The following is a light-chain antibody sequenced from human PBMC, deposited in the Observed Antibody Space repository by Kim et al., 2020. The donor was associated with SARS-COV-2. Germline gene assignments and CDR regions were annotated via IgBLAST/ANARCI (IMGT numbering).Light chain of an antibody. CDR1: QDIGTW. CDR2: RAS. Sequence: IQMTQSPSTLSASVGDRVTITCRASQDIGTWLAWYQQKPGKAPNLLIYRASSLESGVPSRFSGSGSGTGFALTITSLQPDDFATYYCQHYSRFPYTFGQGTKLEIK. V-gene: IGKV1-5*03. J-gene: IGKJ2*01. CDR3: QHYSRFPYT.